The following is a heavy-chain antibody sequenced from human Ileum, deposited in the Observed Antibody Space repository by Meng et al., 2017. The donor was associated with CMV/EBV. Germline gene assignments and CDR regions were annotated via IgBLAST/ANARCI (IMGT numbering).Heavy chain of an antibody. V-gene: IGHV4-39*01. J-gene: IGHJ4*02. CDR1: GGSVSSNSSY. CDR2: IYFSGST. CDR3: ARRLAGLGANFDH. Sequence: SGGSVSSNSSYWGWFRQPPGKGLEWIGSIYFSGSTYYNPSLESRVTLSVDTSKNQFSLKLTSVTAADTAVYFCARRLAGLGANFDHWGQGALVTVSS. D-gene: IGHD4/OR15-4a*01.